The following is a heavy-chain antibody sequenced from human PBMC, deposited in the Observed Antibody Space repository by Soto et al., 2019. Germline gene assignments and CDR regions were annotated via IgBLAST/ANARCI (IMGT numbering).Heavy chain of an antibody. V-gene: IGHV3-74*01. CDR1: GFTFSSYW. J-gene: IGHJ2*01. D-gene: IGHD3-3*01. Sequence: GGSLRLSCAASGFTFSSYWMHWVRQAPGKGLVWVSRINSDGSSTSYADSVKGRFTISRDNAKNTLYLQMNSLRAEDTAVYYCARWCYDFWSGYHLGLWYFDLWGRGTLVTVSS. CDR2: INSDGSST. CDR3: ARWCYDFWSGYHLGLWYFDL.